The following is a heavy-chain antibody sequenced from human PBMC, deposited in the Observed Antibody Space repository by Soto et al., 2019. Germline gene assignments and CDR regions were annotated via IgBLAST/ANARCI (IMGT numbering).Heavy chain of an antibody. CDR2: IIPIFGTA. CDR1: GGTFSSYA. Sequence: QVQLVQSGAEVKKPGSSVKVSCKASGGTFSSYAISWVRQAPGQGLEWMGRIIPIFGTANYAQKFQGRVTITADESTSTAYMELSSLRSEDTAVYYCAREKGYCGGDCYAGMDVWGQGTTVTVSS. CDR3: AREKGYCGGDCYAGMDV. J-gene: IGHJ6*02. D-gene: IGHD2-21*02. V-gene: IGHV1-69*01.